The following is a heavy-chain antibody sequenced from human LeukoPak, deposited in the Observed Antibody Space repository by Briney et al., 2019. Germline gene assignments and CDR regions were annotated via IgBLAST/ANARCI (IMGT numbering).Heavy chain of an antibody. Sequence: GGSLRLSCAASGCSFSTYNMNWVRQAPGKGLEWVSSITTSSTYIYYADSVKGRFTISRDNAKNSLFLQMNSLSVEDTAVYYCARGYYYGLDVWGKGTTVTVSS. D-gene: IGHD1-14*01. J-gene: IGHJ6*04. CDR1: GCSFSTYN. V-gene: IGHV3-21*01. CDR3: ARGYYYGLDV. CDR2: ITTSSTYI.